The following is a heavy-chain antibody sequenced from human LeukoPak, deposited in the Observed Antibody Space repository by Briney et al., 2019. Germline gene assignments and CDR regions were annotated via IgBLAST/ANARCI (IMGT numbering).Heavy chain of an antibody. CDR2: ISYSGST. D-gene: IGHD7-27*01. V-gene: IGHV4-39*07. J-gene: IGHJ4*02. CDR1: GGSISSSNFY. Sequence: SETLSLTRTVSGGSISSSNFYWGWIRQPPGKGLEWIGTISYSGSTNYNPSLKSRVTISLDTSKNQFSLKLNSVTAADTAVYYCARDLANWGLHTFDYWGQGTLVTVSS. CDR3: ARDLANWGLHTFDY.